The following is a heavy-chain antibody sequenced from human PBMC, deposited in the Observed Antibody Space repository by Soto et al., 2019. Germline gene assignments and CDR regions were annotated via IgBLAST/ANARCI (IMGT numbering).Heavy chain of an antibody. CDR1: GSTFSNYW. J-gene: IGHJ6*02. CDR3: VRTAYYNGMDV. Sequence: EVQLVESGGGLVQPGGSLRLSCAASGSTFSNYWMHWVRQGPGKGLVWLSHIKDDGSSISYADSVKGRITISRDNGKNTLYLEMHSLRADDTGVYYCVRTAYYNGMDVWGQGTTVTVSS. D-gene: IGHD5-18*01. V-gene: IGHV3-74*01. CDR2: IKDDGSSI.